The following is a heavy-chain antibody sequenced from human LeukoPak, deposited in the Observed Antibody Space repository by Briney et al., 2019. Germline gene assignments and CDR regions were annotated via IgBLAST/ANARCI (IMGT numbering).Heavy chain of an antibody. V-gene: IGHV4-34*01. CDR1: GGSFSGYY. CDR2: INHSGST. Sequence: SETLSLTCAVYGGSFSGYYWSWIRQPPGKGLEWIGEINHSGSTNYNPSLKSRVTISVDTSKNQFSLKLSSVTAADTAVYYCAGNSGYEPIDYWGQGTLVTVSS. D-gene: IGHD5-12*01. J-gene: IGHJ4*02. CDR3: AGNSGYEPIDY.